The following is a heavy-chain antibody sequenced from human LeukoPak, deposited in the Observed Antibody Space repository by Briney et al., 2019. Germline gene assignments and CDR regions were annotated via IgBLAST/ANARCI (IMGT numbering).Heavy chain of an antibody. Sequence: ASVKVSCKASGYAFTSYDINWVRQATGQGLEWMGWMNPKSGNTGYAQKFQGRVTMTRSTSMSTVYMELSSLRSEDTAVYYCARSSGRSPNRDYMDVWGKGTTVTISS. J-gene: IGHJ6*03. V-gene: IGHV1-8*01. CDR2: MNPKSGNT. CDR3: ARSSGRSPNRDYMDV. CDR1: GYAFTSYD. D-gene: IGHD1-14*01.